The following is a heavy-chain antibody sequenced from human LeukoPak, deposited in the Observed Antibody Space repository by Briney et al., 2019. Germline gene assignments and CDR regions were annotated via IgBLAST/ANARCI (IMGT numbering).Heavy chain of an antibody. V-gene: IGHV5-51*01. CDR1: GYRFTSHC. CDR3: ARSAVRGVIRGQFDY. D-gene: IGHD3-10*01. CDR2: IYRGDSDT. Sequence: GESLKISSTASGYRFTSHCIGWVCQMPGKGLEWTGKIYRGDSDTRCSPSFQGQVTISADKSISTAYLQLSSLKASDTAMYYCARSAVRGVIRGQFDYWGQGTLVTDTS. J-gene: IGHJ4*02.